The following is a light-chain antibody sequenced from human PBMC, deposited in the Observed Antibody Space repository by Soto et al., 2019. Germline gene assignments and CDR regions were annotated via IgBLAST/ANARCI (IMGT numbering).Light chain of an antibody. J-gene: IGKJ1*01. Sequence: EIVLTQSPGTLSLSPVEVATLSCIASQSVSVDYLAWYQSKPGQAPRLLIHGASNRATGIPDRFSGSGSGTDFTLTIGRLEPEDFAVYYCQQYGSSPRTCGQGTKVDIK. CDR2: GAS. CDR3: QQYGSSPRT. V-gene: IGKV3-20*01. CDR1: QSVSVDY.